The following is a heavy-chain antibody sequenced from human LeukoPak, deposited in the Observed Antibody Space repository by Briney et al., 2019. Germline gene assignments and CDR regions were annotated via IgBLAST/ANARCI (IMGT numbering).Heavy chain of an antibody. V-gene: IGHV3-48*01. D-gene: IGHD2-2*01. CDR2: ISSSSSTI. CDR1: GFTFSSYS. Sequence: GGSLRLSCAASGFTFSSYSMNWVRQAPGKGLEWVSYISSSSSTIYYADSVKGRFTISRDNAKNSLYLQMNSLRAEDTAVYYCAREAGYCSSTSCLTFDYWGQGTLVTVS. J-gene: IGHJ4*02. CDR3: AREAGYCSSTSCLTFDY.